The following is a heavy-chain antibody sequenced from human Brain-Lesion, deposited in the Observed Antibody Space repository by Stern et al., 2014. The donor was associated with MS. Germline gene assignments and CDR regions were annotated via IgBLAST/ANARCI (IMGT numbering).Heavy chain of an antibody. CDR3: ARGRVVPGFQYYATDV. J-gene: IGHJ6*02. CDR2: ICNSGST. D-gene: IGHD2-2*01. CDR1: GGSISSGGYY. Sequence: QLQLQESGPGLVKPSQTLSLSCTVSGGSISSGGYYWSWIRQPAGKGLEWIGRICNSGSTGYTPPPKCGVPIQIGASKTQFSLRLNSRTAADTAVYYCARGRVVPGFQYYATDVWGQGTTVIVSS. V-gene: IGHV4-61*02.